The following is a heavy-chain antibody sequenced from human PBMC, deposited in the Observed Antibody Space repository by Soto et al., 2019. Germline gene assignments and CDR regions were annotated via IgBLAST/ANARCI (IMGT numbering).Heavy chain of an antibody. CDR1: GGSISSYY. Sequence: SETLSLTCTVSGGSISSYYWSWIRQPPGKGLEWIGYIYYSGSTNYNPSLKSRVTISVDTSKNQFSLKLSSVTAADTAVYYCARVSNTGYFAYWGQGTLVTVSS. CDR3: ARVSNTGYFAY. J-gene: IGHJ4*02. V-gene: IGHV4-59*01. D-gene: IGHD3-10*01. CDR2: IYYSGST.